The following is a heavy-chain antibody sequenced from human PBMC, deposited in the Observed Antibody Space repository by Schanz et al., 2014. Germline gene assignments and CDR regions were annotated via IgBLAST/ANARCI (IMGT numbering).Heavy chain of an antibody. CDR1: GYTFSNHA. J-gene: IGHJ6*01. CDR2: ISTDNGNT. D-gene: IGHD3-3*01. CDR3: ARDAYREVVGVDIEDVIGMEI. Sequence: KVSCKASGYTFSNHAISWVRQAPGPGLEWMGWISTDNGNTNYAQILQGKVSMTTDTATGTAEMELRSLRSDDTAVYDCARDAYREVVGVDIEDVIGMEIGGQGYMVNV. V-gene: IGHV1-18*01.